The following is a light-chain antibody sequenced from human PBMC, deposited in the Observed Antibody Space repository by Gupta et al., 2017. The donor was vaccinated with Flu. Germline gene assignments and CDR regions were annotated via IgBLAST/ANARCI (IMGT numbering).Light chain of an antibody. CDR2: GAS. J-gene: IGKJ1*01. Sequence: PGTLSGSPGERVTLSCRASQTIGSSLAWYQQTPGQAPRLLISGASTRAAGMPDRFCDSGSGTDFTLTISSFQSEDFAIYHCQQDNRWPSTFGQGTRVEIK. CDR3: QQDNRWPST. CDR1: QTIGSS. V-gene: IGKV3-15*01.